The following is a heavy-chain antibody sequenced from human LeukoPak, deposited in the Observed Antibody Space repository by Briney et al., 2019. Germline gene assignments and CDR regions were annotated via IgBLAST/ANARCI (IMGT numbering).Heavy chain of an antibody. CDR1: GGSISSGGYS. CDR2: IYHSGST. D-gene: IGHD4-17*01. J-gene: IGHJ3*02. V-gene: IGHV4-30-2*01. CDR3: ARAPVTTVTTYAFDI. Sequence: SETLSLTCAVSGGSISSGGYSWSWIRQPPGKGLEWIGYIYHSGSTYYNPSLKSRVTISVDRSKNQFSLKLSSVTAADTAVYYCARAPVTTVTTYAFDIWGQGTMVTVSS.